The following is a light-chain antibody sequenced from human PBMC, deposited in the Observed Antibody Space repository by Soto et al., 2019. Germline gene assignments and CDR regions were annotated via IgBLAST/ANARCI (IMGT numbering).Light chain of an antibody. Sequence: DIQMTQSPSSLSASVGDRLTITCQASQDITNYLNWYQHKPGKAPQLLIYGASNLQSGVPSGFSGSGSETGFTLTISSLQPEDFATYYCQQSYSAPRTFGQGTKVDIK. CDR1: QDITNY. V-gene: IGKV1-39*01. CDR3: QQSYSAPRT. J-gene: IGKJ2*01. CDR2: GAS.